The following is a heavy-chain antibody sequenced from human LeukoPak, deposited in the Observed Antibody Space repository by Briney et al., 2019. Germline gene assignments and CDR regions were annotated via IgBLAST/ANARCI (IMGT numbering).Heavy chain of an antibody. CDR2: ISGSGGST. Sequence: PGGSLRLSCAASGFTFSSYAMSWVRQAPGKGLEWVSAISGSGGSTYYADSVRGRFTISRDNAKNSLYLQINSLRAEDTAVYYCARAGYSSSPTYYYYYMDVWGKGTTVTVSS. V-gene: IGHV3-23*01. J-gene: IGHJ6*03. CDR3: ARAGYSSSPTYYYYYMDV. D-gene: IGHD6-6*01. CDR1: GFTFSSYA.